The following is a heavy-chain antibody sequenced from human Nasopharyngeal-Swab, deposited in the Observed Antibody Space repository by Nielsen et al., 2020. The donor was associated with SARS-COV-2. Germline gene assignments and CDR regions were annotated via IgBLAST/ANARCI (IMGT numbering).Heavy chain of an antibody. J-gene: IGHJ4*02. Sequence: ASVKVSCKVSGYNLTELSMHWVRQAPGKGLEWMGGFDPEDGETIYAQKFQGRVTMTEDTSTDTAYMELSSLRSEDTAVYYCATFPAVYSSGWYPFDYWGQGTLVTVSS. CDR1: GYNLTELS. CDR2: FDPEDGET. D-gene: IGHD6-19*01. V-gene: IGHV1-24*01. CDR3: ATFPAVYSSGWYPFDY.